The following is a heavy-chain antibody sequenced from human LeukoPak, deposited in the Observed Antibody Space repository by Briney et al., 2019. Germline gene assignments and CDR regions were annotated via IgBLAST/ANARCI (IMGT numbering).Heavy chain of an antibody. V-gene: IGHV4-34*01. CDR3: ARDPSSSFLRPFDT. CDR2: INHSAST. Sequence: SDTLSLTCAVYGRFFRGYYWRWIRQPPAKGLESIGEINHSASTNYTPSLKSRVTISVDTSKNQFSLKLSSVTAADTAVYYCARDPSSSFLRPFDTWGQGTLVTVSS. D-gene: IGHD6-6*01. CDR1: GRFFRGYY. J-gene: IGHJ4*02.